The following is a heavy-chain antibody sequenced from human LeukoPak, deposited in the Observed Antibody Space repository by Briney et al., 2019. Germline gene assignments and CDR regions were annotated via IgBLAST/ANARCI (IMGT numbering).Heavy chain of an antibody. J-gene: IGHJ5*02. D-gene: IGHD2-2*03. Sequence: ASVNVSCKSSVYTFTSYYMHWVRQAPGQGLEGMGIINPSGGSTSYAQKFQGRVTMTRDTSTSTVYMELSSLRSEDTAVYYCARSLRMDNWFDPWGQGTLVTVSS. CDR3: ARSLRMDNWFDP. CDR2: INPSGGST. CDR1: VYTFTSYY. V-gene: IGHV1-46*01.